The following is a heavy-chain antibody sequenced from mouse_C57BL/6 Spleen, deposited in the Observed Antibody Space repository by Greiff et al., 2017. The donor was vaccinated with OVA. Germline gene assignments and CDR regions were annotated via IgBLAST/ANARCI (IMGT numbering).Heavy chain of an antibody. CDR3: SYSNYRGY. CDR2: IDPETGGT. J-gene: IGHJ2*01. CDR1: GYTFTDYE. V-gene: IGHV1-15*01. Sequence: VKLLESGAELVRPGASVTLSCKASGYTFTDYEMHWVKQTPVHGLEWIGAIDPETGGTAYNQKFKGKAILTADKSSSTAYMELRSLTSEDSAVYYCSYSNYRGYWGQGTTLTVSS. D-gene: IGHD2-5*01.